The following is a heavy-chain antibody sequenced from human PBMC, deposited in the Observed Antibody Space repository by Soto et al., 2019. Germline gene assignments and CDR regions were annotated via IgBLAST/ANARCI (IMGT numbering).Heavy chain of an antibody. D-gene: IGHD3-10*01. Sequence: QVQLVQSGAEVKKPGSSVKVSCKASGGTFSSYTISWVRQAPGQGLEWMGRIIPILGIANYAQKFQGRVTITADKSTSTXXRELSSLRSEDTAVYYCARDRDYYGSGSYYSWFDPWGQGTLVTVSS. CDR2: IIPILGIA. CDR3: ARDRDYYGSGSYYSWFDP. CDR1: GGTFSSYT. V-gene: IGHV1-69*08. J-gene: IGHJ5*02.